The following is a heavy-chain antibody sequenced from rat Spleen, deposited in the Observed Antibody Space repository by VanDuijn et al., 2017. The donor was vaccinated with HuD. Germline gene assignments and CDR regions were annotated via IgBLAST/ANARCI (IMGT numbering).Heavy chain of an antibody. V-gene: IGHV4-2*01. J-gene: IGHJ2*01. D-gene: IGHD4-3*01. CDR3: VRGEFGVDY. Sequence: EVKLVESGGGLVQPGRSLKLSCVASGFNFNDYWMGWVRQAPGKGLEWIGEINQDSRTIKFIPSLKDKFAISRDKAQSNLFLQMNRLESEDKAIYYCVRGEFGVDYWGQGVMVTVSS. CDR2: INQDSRTI. CDR1: GFNFNDYW.